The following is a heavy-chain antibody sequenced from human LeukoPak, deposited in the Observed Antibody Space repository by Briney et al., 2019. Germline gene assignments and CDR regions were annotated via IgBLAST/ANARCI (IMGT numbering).Heavy chain of an antibody. CDR2: IYSGGST. CDR3: ARDLRHGYSYVNYYYGMDV. J-gene: IGHJ6*02. V-gene: IGHV3-53*01. CDR1: GGSISSYY. D-gene: IGHD5-18*01. Sequence: PSETLSLTCTVSGGSISSYYWSWVRQAPGKGLEWVSVIYSGGSTYYADSVKGRFTISRDNSKNTLYLQMNSLRAEDTAVYYCARDLRHGYSYVNYYYGMDVWGQGTTVTVSS.